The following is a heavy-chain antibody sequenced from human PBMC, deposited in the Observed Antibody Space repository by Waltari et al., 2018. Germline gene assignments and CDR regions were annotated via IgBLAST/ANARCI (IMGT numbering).Heavy chain of an antibody. D-gene: IGHD3-3*01. CDR3: ATEIFGVVTDAFDI. J-gene: IGHJ3*02. V-gene: IGHV1-2*06. CDR2: INPNSGGT. CDR1: GYTFTGYY. Sequence: QVQLVQSGAEVKKPGASVKVSCKASGYTFTGYYMHWLRQAPGQGLEWMGRINPNSGGTNYAQKFQGRVTMTRDTSISTAYMELSRLRSDDTAVYYCATEIFGVVTDAFDIWGQGTMVTVSS.